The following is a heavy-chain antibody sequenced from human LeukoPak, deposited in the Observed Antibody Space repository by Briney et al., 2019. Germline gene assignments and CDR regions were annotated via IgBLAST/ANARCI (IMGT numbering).Heavy chain of an antibody. V-gene: IGHV4-31*03. J-gene: IGHJ4*02. CDR2: IYYSGST. Sequence: SETLSLTCTVSGGSISSGGYYWSWIRQHPGKGLEWIGYIYYSGSTYYNPPLKSRVTISVDTSKNQFSLKLSSVTAADTAVYYCARHSSSWGALGYWGQGTLVTVSS. CDR1: GGSISSGGYY. CDR3: ARHSSSWGALGY. D-gene: IGHD6-13*01.